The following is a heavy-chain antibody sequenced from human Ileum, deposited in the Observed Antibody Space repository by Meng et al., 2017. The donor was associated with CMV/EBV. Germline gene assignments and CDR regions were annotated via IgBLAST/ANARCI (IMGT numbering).Heavy chain of an antibody. CDR2: IRSDDNNK. CDR1: GFTLSNYW. V-gene: IGHV3-30*02. D-gene: IGHD7-27*01. CDR3: AKDINWGFDP. Sequence: QLVESGGGLVQAGGSVRLSCAASGFTLSNYWMQWVRQAPGKGLEWVALIRSDDNNKYYADSVKGRFTISRDISKNTLYLQMNSLRPEDTAVYCCAKDINWGFDPWGQGTLVTVSS. J-gene: IGHJ5*02.